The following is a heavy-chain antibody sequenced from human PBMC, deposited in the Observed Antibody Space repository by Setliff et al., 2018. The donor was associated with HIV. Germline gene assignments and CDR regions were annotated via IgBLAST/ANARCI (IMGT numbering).Heavy chain of an antibody. CDR1: GFTFSRYA. CDR3: ARTNNNYYYDTSDYFAGYYFDS. CDR2: ISGSSEST. J-gene: IGHJ4*02. Sequence: SLRLSCAASGFTFSRYAMTWVRQAPGKGLEWLSVISGSSESTHYADSVKGRFTISRDNAKNSMFLQMNSLRAEDTAVYYCARTNNNYYYDTSDYFAGYYFDSWGQGTLVTVSS. V-gene: IGHV3-23*01. D-gene: IGHD3-22*01.